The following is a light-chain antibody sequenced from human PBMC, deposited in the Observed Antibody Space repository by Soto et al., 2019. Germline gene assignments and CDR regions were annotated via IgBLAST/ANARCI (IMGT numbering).Light chain of an antibody. V-gene: IGKV2-28*01. Sequence: DIVMTQSPLSLPVTPGEPASISCRSSQSLVHRNGYNYLDWYLRKPGQAPQLLIYLGSNRASGVPDRFGGSGSGTDFTLKISRVEAGDVGLYYCMQAVETPPTFGAGTGVEIK. CDR3: MQAVETPPT. CDR2: LGS. CDR1: QSLVHRNGYNY. J-gene: IGKJ3*01.